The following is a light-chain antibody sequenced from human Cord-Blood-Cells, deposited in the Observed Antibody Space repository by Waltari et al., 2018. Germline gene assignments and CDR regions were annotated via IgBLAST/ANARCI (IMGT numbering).Light chain of an antibody. J-gene: IGLJ1*01. Sequence: QSVLTPPPSVSGAPGQRVTISCTGSSSNIGAGYAVPWYQQLPVTAPKLLIYGNSNRPSGVPDRFSGSKSGTSASLAITGLQAEDEADYYCQSYDSSLSGYVFGTGTKVTVL. CDR3: QSYDSSLSGYV. CDR1: SSNIGAGYA. CDR2: GNS. V-gene: IGLV1-40*01.